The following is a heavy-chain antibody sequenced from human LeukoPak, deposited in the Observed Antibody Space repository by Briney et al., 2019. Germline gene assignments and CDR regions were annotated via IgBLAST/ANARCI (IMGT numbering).Heavy chain of an antibody. D-gene: IGHD3-10*01. V-gene: IGHV5-51*01. CDR2: IYPGDSDT. J-gene: IGHJ3*02. CDR3: ARRGWGFGEPKRDHDTFDI. CDR1: GYTFNNYW. Sequence: PGESLKISCKGSGYTFNNYWIAWVRQMPGKGLEWMGIIYPGDSDTGYSPSFEGQVTVSADKSIGTTYLQWSSLKAADAAMYYCARRGWGFGEPKRDHDTFDIWGQGTMVTVSS.